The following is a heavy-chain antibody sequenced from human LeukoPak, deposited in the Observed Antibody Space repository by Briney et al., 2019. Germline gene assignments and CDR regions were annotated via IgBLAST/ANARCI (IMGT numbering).Heavy chain of an antibody. CDR2: IYNSGST. CDR1: GDSISSYY. CDR3: ARGGVMLDY. Sequence: PSETLSLTSTVSGDSISSYYWSWIRQPPGKGLEWIGYIYNSGSTNYNPSHESRVTISADTSKNQFSLKVSSVTAADTAVYYCARGGVMLDYWGQGTLVTVSS. D-gene: IGHD2-8*01. V-gene: IGHV4-59*01. J-gene: IGHJ4*02.